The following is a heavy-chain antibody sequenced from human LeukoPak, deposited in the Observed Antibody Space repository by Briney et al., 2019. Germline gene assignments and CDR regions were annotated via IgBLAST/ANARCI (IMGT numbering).Heavy chain of an antibody. D-gene: IGHD3-10*01. CDR3: ARLVTMVRGVIEY. V-gene: IGHV4-39*01. CDR1: GGSISSSSYY. CDR2: IYYSGST. Sequence: SETLSLTCTVSGGSISSSSYYWGWIRQPPGKGLEWIGSIYYSGSTYYNPSLKSRVTISVDTSKNQFSLKLSFVTAADTAVYYCARLVTMVRGVIEYWGQGTLVTVSS. J-gene: IGHJ4*02.